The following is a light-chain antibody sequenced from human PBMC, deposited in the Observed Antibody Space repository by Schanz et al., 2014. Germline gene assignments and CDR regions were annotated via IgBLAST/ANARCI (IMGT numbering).Light chain of an antibody. J-gene: IGKJ4*01. CDR2: GAS. Sequence: EKVLTQSPGTLSLSPGERATLSCRASQTVSSSYLAWYQQKPGQAPRLLIYGASSRATGIPARFSGSASGTEFTLTISRLEPEDFAVYYCQQRSNWPLTFGGGTKVEIK. CDR1: QTVSSSY. CDR3: QQRSNWPLT. V-gene: IGKV3D-20*02.